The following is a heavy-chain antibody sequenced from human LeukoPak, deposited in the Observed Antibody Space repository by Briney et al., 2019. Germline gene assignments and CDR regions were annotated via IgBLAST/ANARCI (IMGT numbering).Heavy chain of an antibody. CDR1: GGSISSSSYY. CDR3: ARDPLGYSYGYIAGAFDI. CDR2: IYYSGST. D-gene: IGHD5-18*01. V-gene: IGHV4-39*07. Sequence: SETLSLTCTVSGGSISSSSYYWGWIRQPPGKGLEWIGSIYYSGSTYYNPSLKSRVTISVDTSKNQFSLKLSSVTAADTAVYYCARDPLGYSYGYIAGAFDIWGQGTMVTVSS. J-gene: IGHJ3*02.